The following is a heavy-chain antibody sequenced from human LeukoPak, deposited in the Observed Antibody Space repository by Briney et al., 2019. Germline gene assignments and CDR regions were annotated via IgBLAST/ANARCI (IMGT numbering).Heavy chain of an antibody. CDR1: GFAFSSSA. CDR3: ARDAATIVVWYYFDY. J-gene: IGHJ4*02. V-gene: IGHV3-30*01. CDR2: ISYDGSKK. Sequence: PGRSLRLSCAASGFAFSSSAMHWVRQAPGEGLEWVAIISYDGSKKYSADSVKGRFTISRDNSKNTLYLQMNSLRAEDTAVYYCARDAATIVVWYYFDYWGQGTLVTVSS. D-gene: IGHD3-10*01.